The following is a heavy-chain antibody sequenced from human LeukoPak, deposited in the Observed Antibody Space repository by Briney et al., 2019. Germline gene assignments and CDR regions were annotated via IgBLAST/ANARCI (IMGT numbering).Heavy chain of an antibody. D-gene: IGHD1-1*01. J-gene: IGHJ4*02. CDR2: ISSSSSTI. CDR3: ARVARGTTGTHDY. V-gene: IGHV3-48*02. Sequence: GGSLRLSCAASGFTFSGYNMNWVRQAPGKGLEWVSYISSSSSTIYYADSVKGRFTISRDNAKNSLYLQMNSLRDEDTAVYYCARVARGTTGTHDYWGQGTLVTVSS. CDR1: GFTFSGYN.